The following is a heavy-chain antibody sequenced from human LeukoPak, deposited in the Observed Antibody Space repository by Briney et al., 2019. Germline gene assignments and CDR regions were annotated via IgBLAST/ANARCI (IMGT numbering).Heavy chain of an antibody. CDR2: ITSGTRT. J-gene: IGHJ4*02. V-gene: IGHV3-48*01. CDR1: GFTFSSHG. CDR3: VRDQGGAVSY. Sequence: GGSLRLSCVASGFTFSSHGMNWVRQAPGKGLEWVSGITSGTRTYYADSVKGRFIISRDNAQNSLFLQMNSLRAEDTAVYYCVRDQGGAVSYWGQGTLVTVSS. D-gene: IGHD3-16*01.